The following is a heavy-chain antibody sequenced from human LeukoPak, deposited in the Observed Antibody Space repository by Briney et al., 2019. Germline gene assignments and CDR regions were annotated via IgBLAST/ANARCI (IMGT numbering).Heavy chain of an antibody. CDR2: INHRGST. CDR3: ARGRYGAPWYYYYMDV. D-gene: IGHD4-17*01. J-gene: IGHJ6*03. V-gene: IGHV4-34*01. CDR1: GGSFSGYY. Sequence: PSETLSLTCAVYGGSFSGYYWSWIRQPPGKGLEWIGEINHRGSTNYNPSLKSRVTISVDTSKNQFSLKLSSVTAADTAVYYCARGRYGAPWYYYYMDVWGKGTTVTVSS.